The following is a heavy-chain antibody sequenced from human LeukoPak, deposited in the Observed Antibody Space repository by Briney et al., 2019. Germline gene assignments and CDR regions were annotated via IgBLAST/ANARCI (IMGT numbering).Heavy chain of an antibody. D-gene: IGHD6-19*01. V-gene: IGHV3-21*01. CDR2: ISSSSSYI. Sequence: GGSLRLSCGASGFPFSSYNMNWVRQAPGKGLEWVSSISSSSSYIYYADSVKGRFTISRDNAKNSLYLQMNSLRAEDTAVYYCARDFLLIAVDGTGFDYWGQGTLVTVSS. J-gene: IGHJ4*02. CDR3: ARDFLLIAVDGTGFDY. CDR1: GFPFSSYN.